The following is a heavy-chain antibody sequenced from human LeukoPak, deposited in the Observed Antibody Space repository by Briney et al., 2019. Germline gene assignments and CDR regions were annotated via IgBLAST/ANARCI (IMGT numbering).Heavy chain of an antibody. J-gene: IGHJ4*02. D-gene: IGHD3-9*01. V-gene: IGHV4-61*01. Sequence: SETLSLTCTVSGGSVSSGSYYWSWIRQPPGKGLEWIGYIYYSGSTNYNPSLKSRVTISVDTSKNQFSLKLSSVTAADTAVYYCARVSSPHYDILTGYFFDYWGQGTRVTVSS. CDR1: GGSVSSGSYY. CDR3: ARVSSPHYDILTGYFFDY. CDR2: IYYSGST.